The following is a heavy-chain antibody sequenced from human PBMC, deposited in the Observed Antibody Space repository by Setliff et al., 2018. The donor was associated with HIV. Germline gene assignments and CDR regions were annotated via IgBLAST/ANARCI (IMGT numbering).Heavy chain of an antibody. CDR3: ATDLPSSGFFPDY. Sequence: PGGSLRLSCAASGFTFSNAWMSWVRQAPGKGLEWVGRIKSKTDGGTTDYAAPVKGRFTISRDDSKNTLSLQMNSLKTEDTAVYYCATDLPSSGFFPDYWGQGTLVTVSS. CDR1: GFTFSNAW. J-gene: IGHJ4*02. CDR2: IKSKTDGGTT. V-gene: IGHV3-15*01. D-gene: IGHD6-19*01.